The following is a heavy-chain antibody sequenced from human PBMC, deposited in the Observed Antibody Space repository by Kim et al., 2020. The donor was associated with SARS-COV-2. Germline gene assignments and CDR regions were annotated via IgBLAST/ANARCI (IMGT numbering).Heavy chain of an antibody. J-gene: IGHJ6*02. CDR2: INPNSGGT. CDR1: GYTFTGYY. D-gene: IGHD6-13*01. Sequence: ASVKVSCKASGYTFTGYYMHWVRQAPGQGLEWMGWINPNSGGTNYAQKFQGRVTMTRDTSISTAYMELSRLRSDDTAVYYCAREDSSSWALGDYYGMDVWGQGTTVTVSS. CDR3: AREDSSSWALGDYYGMDV. V-gene: IGHV1-2*02.